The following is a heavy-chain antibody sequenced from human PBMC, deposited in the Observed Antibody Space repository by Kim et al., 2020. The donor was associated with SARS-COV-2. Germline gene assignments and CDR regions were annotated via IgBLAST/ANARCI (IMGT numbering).Heavy chain of an antibody. Sequence: YAASVTGRFTISRDDSKNTAYLQMNSLKTEDTAVYYCTRNSPLLFGFDPWGQGTLVTVSS. J-gene: IGHJ5*02. D-gene: IGHD1-26*01. CDR3: TRNSPLLFGFDP. V-gene: IGHV3-73*01.